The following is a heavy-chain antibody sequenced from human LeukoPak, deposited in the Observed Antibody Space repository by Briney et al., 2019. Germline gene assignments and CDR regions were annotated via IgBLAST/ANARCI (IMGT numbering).Heavy chain of an antibody. CDR3: ARHASVDGNWPRPLDY. CDR2: IYFSGRT. J-gene: IGHJ4*02. V-gene: IGHV4-39*01. Sequence: SGTLSLSCTVSGGSISSSNYYCGWIRQPPRKGMEWIGNIYFSGRTSYKPSLRTRFTISVETSKNQFSLKRTSVTAADTAVYYCARHASVDGNWPRPLDYWGQGSLVTVSS. D-gene: IGHD6-19*01. CDR1: GGSISSSNYY.